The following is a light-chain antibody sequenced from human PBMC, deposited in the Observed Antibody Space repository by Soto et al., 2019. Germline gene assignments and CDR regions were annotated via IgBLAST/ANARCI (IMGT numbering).Light chain of an antibody. CDR3: GSFTTSSTVV. J-gene: IGLJ1*01. Sequence: QSVLTQPASVSGSPGQSITISCTGSSSDVGAYNYVSWYQQHPDKAPKLMIFDVSDRPSGVSSRFSASKSGNTASLTISGLQAEDEAEYYCGSFTTSSTVVFGTETKVTVL. CDR2: DVS. CDR1: SSDVGAYNY. V-gene: IGLV2-14*03.